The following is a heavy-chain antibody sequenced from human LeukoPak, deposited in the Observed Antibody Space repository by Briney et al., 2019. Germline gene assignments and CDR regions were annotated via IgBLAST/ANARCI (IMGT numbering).Heavy chain of an antibody. CDR3: AKAAYSAYDPYHYYGMDV. D-gene: IGHD5-12*01. CDR1: GFTFRSYG. V-gene: IGHV3-30*18. CDR2: ISYDGSNK. J-gene: IGHJ6*02. Sequence: GRSLRLSCAAYGFTFRSYGMHWVRQAPGKGLEWVAVISYDGSNKYKADSVKGRFTISRDNSGNTLYLQMNSLRSEDTAVYYCAKAAYSAYDPYHYYGMDVWGQGTTVKVSS.